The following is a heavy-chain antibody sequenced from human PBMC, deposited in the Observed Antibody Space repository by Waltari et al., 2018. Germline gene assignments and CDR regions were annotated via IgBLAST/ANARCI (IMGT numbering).Heavy chain of an antibody. V-gene: IGHV1-8*02. Sequence: QVQLVQSGAEVKKPGASVKVSCKASGYTFTSYDINGVRQATGHGLEWMGWMNPNSGNTGYAQKFQGRVTMTEDTSTDTAYMELSSLISEDTAVYYCATLVVPAAKVLGIDNNGFDPWGQGTLVTVSS. CDR2: MNPNSGNT. CDR1: GYTFTSYD. J-gene: IGHJ5*02. D-gene: IGHD2-2*01. CDR3: ATLVVPAAKVLGIDNNGFDP.